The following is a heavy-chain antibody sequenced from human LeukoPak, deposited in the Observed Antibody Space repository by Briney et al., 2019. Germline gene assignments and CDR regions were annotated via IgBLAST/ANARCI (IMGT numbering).Heavy chain of an antibody. CDR1: GGSFSGYY. J-gene: IGHJ5*02. CDR2: INHSGST. D-gene: IGHD2-21*02. Sequence: PSETLSLTCAVYGGSFSGYYWSWIRQPPGKGLEWIGEINHSGSTNYNPSLKSRVTISVDTSKNQFSLKLSSVTAADTAVYYCARQPLRSYCGGDCYSWGQGTLVTVSS. CDR3: ARQPLRSYCGGDCYS. V-gene: IGHV4-34*01.